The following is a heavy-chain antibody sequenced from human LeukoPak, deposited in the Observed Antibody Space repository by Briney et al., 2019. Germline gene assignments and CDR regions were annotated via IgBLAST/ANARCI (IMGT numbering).Heavy chain of an antibody. CDR2: ISSSSSYI. CDR3: AREQDYYGSGSSYYFDY. J-gene: IGHJ4*02. V-gene: IGHV3-21*01. D-gene: IGHD3-10*01. Sequence: GGSLRLSCAASGFTFSTYSMNWVRQAPGKGLDWVSSISSSSSYIYYADSVKGRFTISRDNAKNSLYLQMNSLRAEDTAVYYCAREQDYYGSGSSYYFDYWGQGTLVTVSS. CDR1: GFTFSTYS.